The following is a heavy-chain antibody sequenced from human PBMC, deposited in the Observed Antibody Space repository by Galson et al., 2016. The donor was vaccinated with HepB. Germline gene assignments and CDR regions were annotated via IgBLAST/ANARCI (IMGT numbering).Heavy chain of an antibody. V-gene: IGHV3-21*01. CDR3: AREGVGGFDF. CDR1: GFTFSSYT. D-gene: IGHD4-23*01. CDR2: ITGSPLSV. J-gene: IGHJ3*01. Sequence: SLRLSCAAAGFTFSSYTLTWVRQASGQGLEWVSSITGSPLSVFYADSVRGRFTISRDNAKNSLHLQMNSLRAEDTAMYYCAREGVGGFDFWGQGTMVTVSS.